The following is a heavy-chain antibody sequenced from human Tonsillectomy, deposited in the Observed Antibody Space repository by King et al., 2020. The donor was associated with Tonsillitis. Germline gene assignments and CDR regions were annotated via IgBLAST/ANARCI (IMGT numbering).Heavy chain of an antibody. CDR3: ARDLWFGELLSHYYYYYGMDV. CDR1: GYTFTGYY. CDR2: INPNSGDT. Sequence: VQLVQSGAEVKKPGASVKVSCKASGYTFTGYYIHWVRQAPGQGLEWMGWINPNSGDTNYAQKFQGRVTLTRDTSISTAYMELSRLRSDDTAVYYCARDLWFGELLSHYYYYYGMDVWGQGTTVTVSS. D-gene: IGHD3-10*01. V-gene: IGHV1-2*02. J-gene: IGHJ6*02.